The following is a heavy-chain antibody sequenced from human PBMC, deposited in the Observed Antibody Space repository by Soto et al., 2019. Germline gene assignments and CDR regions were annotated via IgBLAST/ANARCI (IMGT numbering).Heavy chain of an antibody. J-gene: IGHJ4*02. Sequence: PGGSLRLSCAASGFTFSSYSMNWVRQAPGKGLEWVSYISSSSSTIYYADSVKGRFTISRDNAKNSLYLQMNSLRDEDTAVYYCARQSGSGSYTDYYFDYWGQGTLVTVSS. CDR1: GFTFSSYS. V-gene: IGHV3-48*02. CDR3: ARQSGSGSYTDYYFDY. CDR2: ISSSSSTI. D-gene: IGHD3-10*01.